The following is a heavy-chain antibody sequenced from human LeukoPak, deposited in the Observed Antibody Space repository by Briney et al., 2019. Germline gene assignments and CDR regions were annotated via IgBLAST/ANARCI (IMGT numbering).Heavy chain of an antibody. V-gene: IGHV1-24*01. CDR2: FDPEDGET. J-gene: IGHJ4*02. CDR1: GYTLTELS. CDR3: ATGGVDTAMVTGVY. D-gene: IGHD5-18*01. Sequence: APVKVSCKVSGYTLTELSMHWVRQAPGKGLEWMGGFDPEDGETIYAQKFQGRVTMTEDTSTDTAYMELSSLRSEDTAVYYCATGGVDTAMVTGVYWGQGTLVTVSS.